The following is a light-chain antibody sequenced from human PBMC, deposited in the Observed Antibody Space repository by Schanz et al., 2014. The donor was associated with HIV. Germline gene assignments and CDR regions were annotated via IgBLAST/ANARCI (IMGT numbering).Light chain of an antibody. V-gene: IGKV3D-20*02. CDR3: QQRRNWLT. CDR2: GAS. Sequence: IVLTQSPGTLSLSPGERATLSCRASQSLGSNFLAWYQQKPGQAPRLLIFGASNRATGIPDRFSGSESGTDFTLTISRVEPEDYAVYYCQQRRNWLTFGGGTKVEIK. J-gene: IGKJ4*01. CDR1: QSLGSNF.